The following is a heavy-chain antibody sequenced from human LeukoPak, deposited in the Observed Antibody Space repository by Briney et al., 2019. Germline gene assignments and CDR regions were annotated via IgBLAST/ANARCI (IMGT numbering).Heavy chain of an antibody. D-gene: IGHD3-3*01. CDR1: GGSISSSSYY. J-gene: IGHJ4*02. V-gene: IGHV4-39*07. CDR3: ARRAGDFWSGYFLD. Sequence: SETLSLTCTVSGGSISSSSYYWGWIRQPPGKGLEWIGSIYYSGSTHYNPSLKSRVTISVDTSKNQFSLKLSSVTAADTAVYYCARRAGDFWSGYFLDWGQGTLVTVSS. CDR2: IYYSGST.